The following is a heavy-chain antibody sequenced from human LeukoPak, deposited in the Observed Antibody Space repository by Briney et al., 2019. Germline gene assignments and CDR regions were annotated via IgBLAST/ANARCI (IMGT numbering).Heavy chain of an antibody. V-gene: IGHV4-39*01. J-gene: IGHJ4*02. D-gene: IGHD3-10*02. CDR1: GGSISSSSYY. Sequence: SETLSLTCTVSGGSISSSSYYWGWIRQPPGKGLEWIGSIYYSGSTYYNPSLKSRVTISVDTSKNQFSLELSSVTAADTAVYYCARLSLYYVPILLWGQGTLVTVSS. CDR2: IYYSGST. CDR3: ARLSLYYVPILL.